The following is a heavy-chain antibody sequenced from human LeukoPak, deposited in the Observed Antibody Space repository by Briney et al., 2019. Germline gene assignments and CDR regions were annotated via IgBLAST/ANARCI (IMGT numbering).Heavy chain of an antibody. Sequence: ASVKVSCKASGYTFTGYYVHWVRQAPGQGLEWMGWINPNSGGTNYAQKFQGRVTMTRNTSISTAYMELSSLRSEDTAVYYCARVVLNWFDPWGQGTLVTVSS. J-gene: IGHJ5*02. CDR2: INPNSGGT. CDR3: ARVVLNWFDP. V-gene: IGHV1-2*02. D-gene: IGHD3-10*01. CDR1: GYTFTGYY.